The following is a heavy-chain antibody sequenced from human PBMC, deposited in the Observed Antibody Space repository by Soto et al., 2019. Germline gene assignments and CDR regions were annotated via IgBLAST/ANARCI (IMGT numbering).Heavy chain of an antibody. CDR3: ARVLRGYYDSSGYYWFDP. Sequence: QVQLVQSGAEVKKPGASVKVSCKASGYTFTSYGISWVRQAPGQGLEWMGWISADNGNTNYAQKRQGRVTMTTDTSASTAYMELRSLRSDDTAVYYCARVLRGYYDSSGYYWFDPWGQGTLVTVSS. J-gene: IGHJ5*02. D-gene: IGHD3-22*01. CDR1: GYTFTSYG. V-gene: IGHV1-18*01. CDR2: ISADNGNT.